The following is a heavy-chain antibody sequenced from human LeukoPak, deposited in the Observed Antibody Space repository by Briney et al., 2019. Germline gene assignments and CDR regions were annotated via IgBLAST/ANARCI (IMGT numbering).Heavy chain of an antibody. CDR1: GGTFSSYG. Sequence: ASVKVSCKASGGTFSSYGISWVRQAPGQGLEWMGWISAYNGNTNYAQKLQGRVTMTTDTSTSTAYMELRSLRSDDTAVYYCARFVDSSGWYRLYYYGMDVWGQGTTVTVSS. CDR3: ARFVDSSGWYRLYYYGMDV. CDR2: ISAYNGNT. J-gene: IGHJ6*02. V-gene: IGHV1-18*01. D-gene: IGHD6-19*01.